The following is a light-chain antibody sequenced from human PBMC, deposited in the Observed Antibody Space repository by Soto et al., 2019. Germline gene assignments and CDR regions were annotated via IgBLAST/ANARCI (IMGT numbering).Light chain of an antibody. J-gene: IGKJ4*01. CDR1: QSVSNY. Sequence: DIVLTQSPATLSLSPGESATLSCRASQSVSNYLAWYQQRRGQAPRLLIYDASNRATGIPDRLSGSGSGTDLSLTTSSLEPEDFAVYYCQKRSSWPLTFGGGTKVDI. CDR2: DAS. V-gene: IGKV3-11*01. CDR3: QKRSSWPLT.